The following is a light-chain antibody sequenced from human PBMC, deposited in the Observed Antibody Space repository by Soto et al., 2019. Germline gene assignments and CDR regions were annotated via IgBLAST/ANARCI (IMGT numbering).Light chain of an antibody. CDR2: WAS. CDR3: QQYYSTPRLT. Sequence: DIVMTQSPDSLAVSLGERATINCKSSQSVLYSSNNKNYLAWYQQKPGQPPKLLIYWASTRESGVPDRFSGSGSGTDFTLTISSLQAEDVAVYYCQQYYSTPRLTFGRGTKVEIK. J-gene: IGKJ4*01. CDR1: QSVLYSSNNKNY. V-gene: IGKV4-1*01.